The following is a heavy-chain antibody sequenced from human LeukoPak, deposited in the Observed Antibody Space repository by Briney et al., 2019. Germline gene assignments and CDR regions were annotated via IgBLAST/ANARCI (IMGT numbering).Heavy chain of an antibody. CDR2: MNPNSGNT. D-gene: IGHD6-6*01. CDR1: GYTFTSYD. J-gene: IGHJ6*03. Sequence: ASVKVSCKASGYTFTSYDINWVRQATGQGLEWMGWMNPNSGNTGYAQKFQGRVTITRNTSISTAYMELSSLRSEDTAVYYCARGIAARPGWYYYYMDVWGKGTTVTVSS. V-gene: IGHV1-8*03. CDR3: ARGIAARPGWYYYYMDV.